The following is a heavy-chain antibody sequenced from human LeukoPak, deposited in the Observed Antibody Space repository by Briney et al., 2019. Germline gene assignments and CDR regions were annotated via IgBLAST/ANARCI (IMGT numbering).Heavy chain of an antibody. V-gene: IGHV3-21*01. J-gene: IGHJ6*02. D-gene: IGHD2-2*01. CDR3: ARDVPPPGLPTGMDV. CDR2: ISSSSSYI. CDR1: GFTFSTYA. Sequence: GGSLRLSCAASGFTFSTYAMSWVRQAPGKGLKWVSSISSSSSYIYYADSVKGRFTISRDNAKNSLYLQMNSLRAEDTAVYYCARDVPPPGLPTGMDVWGQGTTVTVSS.